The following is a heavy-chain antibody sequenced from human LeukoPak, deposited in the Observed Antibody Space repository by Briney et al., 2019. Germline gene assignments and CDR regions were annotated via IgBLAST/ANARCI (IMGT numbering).Heavy chain of an antibody. V-gene: IGHV1-18*04. CDR3: AIAATRDNYYYYGMDV. CDR1: GYTFTSYG. CDR2: ISAYNGNT. D-gene: IGHD1/OR15-1a*01. Sequence: ASVNVSCKASGYTFTSYGISWVRQAPGQGLEWMGWISAYNGNTNYAQKLQGRVTMTTDTSTSTAYMELRSLRSDDTAVYYCAIAATRDNYYYYGMDVWGKGTTVTVSS. J-gene: IGHJ6*04.